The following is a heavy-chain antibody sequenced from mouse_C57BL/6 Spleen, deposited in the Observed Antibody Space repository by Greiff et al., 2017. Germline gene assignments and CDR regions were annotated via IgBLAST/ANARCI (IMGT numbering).Heavy chain of an antibody. CDR2: ISSGGSYT. CDR1: GFTFSSYG. J-gene: IGHJ2*01. Sequence: EVQGVESGGDLVKPGGSLKLSCAASGFTFSSYGMSWVRQTPDKRLEWVATISSGGSYTYYPDSVKGRFTIARDNAKNTLYLHMSSLKSEDTALYYCSSHVSGSSYDYGGQGTTLTVSA. V-gene: IGHV5-6*01. CDR3: SSHVSGSSYDY. D-gene: IGHD1-1*01.